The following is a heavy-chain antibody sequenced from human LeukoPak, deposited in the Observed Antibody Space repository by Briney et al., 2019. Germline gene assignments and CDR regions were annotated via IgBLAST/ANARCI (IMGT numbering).Heavy chain of an antibody. CDR1: GYTFTSYG. Sequence: ASVKVSCKASGYTFTSYGISWVRQAPGQGLEWMGIINPSGGSTSYAQKFQGRVTMTRDTSTSTVYMELSSLRSEDTAVYYCARDILLCYYDSSGYCSGMDVWGQGTTVTVSS. V-gene: IGHV1-46*01. CDR2: INPSGGST. J-gene: IGHJ6*02. D-gene: IGHD3-22*01. CDR3: ARDILLCYYDSSGYCSGMDV.